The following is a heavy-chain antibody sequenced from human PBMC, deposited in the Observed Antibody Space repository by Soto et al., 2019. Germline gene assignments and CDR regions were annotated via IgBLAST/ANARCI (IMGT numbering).Heavy chain of an antibody. D-gene: IGHD1-26*01. CDR1: GFTFSSYA. V-gene: IGHV3-30-3*01. J-gene: IGHJ4*02. CDR2: ISYDGSNK. CDR3: ARGPLGEWELLTY. Sequence: ESGGGVVQPGRSLRLSCAASGFTFSSYAMHWVRQAPGKGLEWVAVISYDGSNKYYADSVKGRFTISRDNSKNTLYLQMNSLRAEDTAVNYCARGPLGEWELLTYWGQGTLVTVSS.